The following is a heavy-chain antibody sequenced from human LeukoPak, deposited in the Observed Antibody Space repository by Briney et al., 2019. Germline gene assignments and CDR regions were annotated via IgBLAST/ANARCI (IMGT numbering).Heavy chain of an antibody. D-gene: IGHD4-17*01. CDR2: ISWNGGNT. V-gene: IGHV3-20*04. CDR3: AKERGYSGDPQDFDY. J-gene: IGHJ4*02. CDR1: GFNFDDYA. Sequence: GGSLRLSCAASGFNFDDYAMSWVRQAPGKGLEWVSGISWNGGNTAYADSVKGRFTISRDNSKNTLYLQINSLRAEDTAVYYCAKERGYSGDPQDFDYWGQGTLVTVSS.